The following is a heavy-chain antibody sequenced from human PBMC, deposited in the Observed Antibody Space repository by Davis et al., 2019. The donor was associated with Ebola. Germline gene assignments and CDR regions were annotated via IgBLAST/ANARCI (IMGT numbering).Heavy chain of an antibody. Sequence: GESLKISCAAFAFSLGTYGMPWVRQAPGKGLEWLASTSYDRSHTFYIDSVKGRFTVSIDNSKNTLYLQMNSLRPEDTAVYFCAKEYCPNSGTYWTYFEVWGQGTQVTISS. V-gene: IGHV3-30*18. CDR2: TSYDRSHT. CDR3: AKEYCPNSGTYWTYFEV. D-gene: IGHD3-10*01. J-gene: IGHJ4*02. CDR1: AFSLGTYG.